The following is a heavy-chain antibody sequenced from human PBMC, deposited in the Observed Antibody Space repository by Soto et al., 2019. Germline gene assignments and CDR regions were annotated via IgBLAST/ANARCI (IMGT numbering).Heavy chain of an antibody. D-gene: IGHD3-22*01. V-gene: IGHV3-53*01. CDR1: GFTVSSDH. CDR3: VRGYFYDNAGPYFDY. CDR2: IYSGGNT. J-gene: IGHJ4*02. Sequence: GGSLRLSCAASGFTVSSDHMSWVRQAPGKGLEWVSVIYSGGNTYYADSVKGRFTISRDNAKNTLYLQMNSPRAEDTAVYYCVRGYFYDNAGPYFDYWGQGTLVTVSS.